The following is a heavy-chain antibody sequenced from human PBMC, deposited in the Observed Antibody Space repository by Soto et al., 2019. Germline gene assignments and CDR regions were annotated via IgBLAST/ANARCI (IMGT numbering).Heavy chain of an antibody. V-gene: IGHV3-53*01. CDR3: ARERGYSLVDYFDY. D-gene: IGHD5-18*01. CDR1: GFTVSSNY. CDR2: IYSGGST. Sequence: PGGSLRLSCAASGFTVSSNYMSWVRQAPGKGLEWVSVIYSGGSTYYADSVKGRFTISRDNSKNTLYLQMNSLRAEDTAVYYCARERGYSLVDYFDYWGQGTLVTVSS. J-gene: IGHJ4*02.